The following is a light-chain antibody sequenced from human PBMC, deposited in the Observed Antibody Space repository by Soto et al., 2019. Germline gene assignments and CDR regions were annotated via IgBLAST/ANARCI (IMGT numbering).Light chain of an antibody. V-gene: IGKV3-11*01. CDR1: QNVNSY. J-gene: IGKJ5*01. CDR3: QQRNSWPIT. Sequence: EIVLTQSPATLSLSPGERATLSCRASQNVNSYLIWYQQKPGQAPRLLISDASTRATGIPTRFSGSGSGTDFTLTISRLEPEDFAVYYCQQRNSWPITFGQGTRLEIK. CDR2: DAS.